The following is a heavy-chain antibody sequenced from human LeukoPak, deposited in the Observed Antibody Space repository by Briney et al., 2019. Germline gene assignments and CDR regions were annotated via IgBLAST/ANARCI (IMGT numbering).Heavy chain of an antibody. CDR2: ISAYNGNT. Sequence: ASVKVSCKASGYTFTSYDINWVRQATGQGLEWMGWISAYNGNTNYAQKLQGRVTMTTDTSTSTAYMELRSLRSDDTAVYYCASTYYYYYMDVWGKGTTVTVSS. CDR3: ASTYYYYYMDV. J-gene: IGHJ6*03. V-gene: IGHV1-18*01. CDR1: GYTFTSYD.